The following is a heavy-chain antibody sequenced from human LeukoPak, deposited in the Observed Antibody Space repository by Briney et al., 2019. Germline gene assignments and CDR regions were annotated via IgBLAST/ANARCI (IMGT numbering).Heavy chain of an antibody. Sequence: LSGGSLRLSCAASGFTFSSYAMHWVRQAPGKGLEWVAVISYDGSNKYYADSVKGRFTISRDNAKNSLYLQMNNLRVEDTAMYYCAGGTGFIIKDWGQGTLVTVSS. V-gene: IGHV3-30-3*01. CDR1: GFTFSSYA. D-gene: IGHD3-9*01. CDR2: ISYDGSNK. CDR3: AGGTGFIIKD. J-gene: IGHJ4*02.